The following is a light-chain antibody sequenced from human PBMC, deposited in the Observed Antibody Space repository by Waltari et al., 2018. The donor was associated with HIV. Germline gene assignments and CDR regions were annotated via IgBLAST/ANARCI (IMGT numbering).Light chain of an antibody. CDR2: DTS. CDR1: QDIGTD. J-gene: IGKJ1*01. V-gene: IGKV3-15*01. CDR3: QQYQTWPPET. Sequence: TQSPPTLSVSLGERVTLSCRASQDIGTDLAWYQQIRGPPPRLVLFDTSSRATGVPARFSGGGSGTDFTLTISSLQSEDFGFYYCQQYQTWPPETFGLGTRLDLK.